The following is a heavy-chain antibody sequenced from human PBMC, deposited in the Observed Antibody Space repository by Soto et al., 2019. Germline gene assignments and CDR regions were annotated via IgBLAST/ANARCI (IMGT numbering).Heavy chain of an antibody. CDR2: IRSKAYGGTT. J-gene: IGHJ1*01. D-gene: IGHD2-15*01. CDR1: GFTFGDYA. V-gene: IGHV3-49*03. Sequence: GGSLRLSCIASGFTFGDYAMSWFRQTPGKGLEWVGFIRSKAYGGTTEYAASVKGRFTISRDDSKSIAYLQMNGLKTEDTAVYYCTRAGRILGYCSGDNCYRAEYFQHWGPGTLVTVSS. CDR3: TRAGRILGYCSGDNCYRAEYFQH.